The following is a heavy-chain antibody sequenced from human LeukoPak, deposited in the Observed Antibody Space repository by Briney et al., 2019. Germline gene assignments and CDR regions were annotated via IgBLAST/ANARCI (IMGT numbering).Heavy chain of an antibody. CDR1: GFTFSSYW. D-gene: IGHD2-2*01. Sequence: GGSLRLSCAASGFTFSSYWMSWVRQAPGKGLEWVANIKQDGSEKYYVDSVEGRFTISRDNAKNSLYLQMNSLRAEDTAVYYCARVVRCSSTSCYLSRNRDAFDIWGQGTMVTVSS. V-gene: IGHV3-7*01. CDR2: IKQDGSEK. J-gene: IGHJ3*02. CDR3: ARVVRCSSTSCYLSRNRDAFDI.